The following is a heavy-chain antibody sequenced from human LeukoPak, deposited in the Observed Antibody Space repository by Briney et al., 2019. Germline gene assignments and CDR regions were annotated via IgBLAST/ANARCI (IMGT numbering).Heavy chain of an antibody. D-gene: IGHD5-24*01. V-gene: IGHV1-69*04. CDR2: IIPILGIA. Sequence: ALVKVSCKASGGTFSSYAIIWVRQAPGQGLEWMGRIIPILGIANYEQKFQGRVTITADKSTSTAYMERSSMRSEDTAVYYCASGDGYNSYWGQGTLVTVSS. CDR3: ASGDGYNSY. CDR1: GGTFSSYA. J-gene: IGHJ4*02.